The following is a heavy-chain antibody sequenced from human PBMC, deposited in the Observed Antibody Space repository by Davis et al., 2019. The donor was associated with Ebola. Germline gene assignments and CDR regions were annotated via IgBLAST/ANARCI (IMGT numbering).Heavy chain of an antibody. CDR2: IKQDGSQT. CDR1: GFTFSNYW. V-gene: IGHV3-7*03. CDR3: VRAKVGVVATDWFDP. D-gene: IGHD5-12*01. J-gene: IGHJ5*02. Sequence: PGGSLRLSCAASGFTFSNYWMDWVRQAPGGGPEWVANIKQDGSQTFYVDSVKGRFTISRDNAKNSLYLQMNALRAEDTAVYYCVRAKVGVVATDWFDPWGQGTLVTVSS.